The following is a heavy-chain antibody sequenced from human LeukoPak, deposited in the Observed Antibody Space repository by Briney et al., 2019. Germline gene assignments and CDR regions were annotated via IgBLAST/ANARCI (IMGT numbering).Heavy chain of an antibody. CDR2: INPNSGGT. D-gene: IGHD3-3*01. CDR3: ARDIRPRVESFDY. Sequence: GASVKVPCKASGYTFTDYHLHWVRQAPGQGLEWMGWINPNSGGTNYAQKFQGRVTMTRDTSINTAYMELSRVRSDDTAVYYCARDIRPRVESFDYWGQGTLVTVSS. CDR1: GYTFTDYH. V-gene: IGHV1-2*02. J-gene: IGHJ4*02.